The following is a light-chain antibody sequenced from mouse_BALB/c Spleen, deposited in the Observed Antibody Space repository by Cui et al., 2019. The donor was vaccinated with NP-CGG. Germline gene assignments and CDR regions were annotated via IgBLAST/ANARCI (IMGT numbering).Light chain of an antibody. J-gene: IGLJ1*01. V-gene: IGLV1*01. Sequence: HAVVTRESAHTTSPGETVKLTCRSSTGAVTTSNYANWVQEKPDHLFTGLIGGSNNRAPGVPARFSGSLIGDEAALTITGAQTEDEAIYFCALWYSNHWVFGGGTKLTVL. CDR3: ALWYSNHWV. CDR1: TGAVTTSNY. CDR2: GSN.